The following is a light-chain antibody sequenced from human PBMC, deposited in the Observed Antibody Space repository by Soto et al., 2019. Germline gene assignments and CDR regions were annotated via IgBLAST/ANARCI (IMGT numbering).Light chain of an antibody. CDR1: QGIRND. J-gene: IGKJ1*01. CDR2: ATS. CDR3: LQRNSYSRT. Sequence: IQMTQSPSSLSASVGDRVGITCRASQGIRNDLGWYQQKPGKAPKCLIYATSSLRSGVPSRFSGSGSGTEFTLTISSFQLKEFAAYDFLQRNSYSRTFGQGTK. V-gene: IGKV1-17*01.